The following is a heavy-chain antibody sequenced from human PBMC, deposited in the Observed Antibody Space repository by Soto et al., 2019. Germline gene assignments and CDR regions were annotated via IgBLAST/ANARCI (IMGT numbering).Heavy chain of an antibody. D-gene: IGHD2-2*02. CDR2: INPNSGGT. CDR1: GYTFTGYY. J-gene: IGHJ6*02. CDR3: ARSLTEGXCTITGCYTRPLYGMDV. Sequence: ASVKVSCKASGYTFTGYYIHWLRQAPGQGLEWMGWINPNSGGTNYAQKFQGRVTVTRDTPTSTAYMELSRLTSDDTAVYYCARSLTEGXCTITGCYTRPLYGMDVWGQGTTVTVSS. V-gene: IGHV1-2*02.